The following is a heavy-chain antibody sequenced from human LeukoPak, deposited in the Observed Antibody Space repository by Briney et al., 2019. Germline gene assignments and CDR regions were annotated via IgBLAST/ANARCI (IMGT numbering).Heavy chain of an antibody. J-gene: IGHJ4*02. CDR2: INHSGST. CDR1: GGSFSGYY. V-gene: IGHV4-34*01. Sequence: SEALSLTCAVYGGSFSGYYWSWIRQPPGKGLEWIGEINHSGSTNYNPSLKSRVTISVDTSKNQFSLKLSSVTAADTAVYYCRSWNYWGQGTLVTVSS. CDR3: RSWNY.